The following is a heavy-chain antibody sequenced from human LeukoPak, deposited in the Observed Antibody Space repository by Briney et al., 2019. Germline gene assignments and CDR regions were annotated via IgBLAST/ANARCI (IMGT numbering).Heavy chain of an antibody. CDR3: ARVPGLSGYCSSTSCYRVYYGMDV. V-gene: IGHV1-46*01. J-gene: IGHJ6*02. CDR2: INPSGGST. D-gene: IGHD2-2*02. Sequence: ASVKVSCKASGYTFTSYYMHWVRQAPGQGLEWMGIINPSGGSTSYAQKFQGRVTITRDTSASTAYMELSSLRSEDTAVYYCARVPGLSGYCSSTSCYRVYYGMDVWGQGTTVTVSS. CDR1: GYTFTSYY.